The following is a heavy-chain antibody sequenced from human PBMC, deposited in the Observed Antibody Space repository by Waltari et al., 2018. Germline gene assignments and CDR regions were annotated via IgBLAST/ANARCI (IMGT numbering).Heavy chain of an antibody. V-gene: IGHV3-23*04. CDR1: VFTFSSYG. CDR2: ISGSGCNT. J-gene: IGHJ4*02. CDR3: ARGAAYSRFDY. D-gene: IGHD5-18*01. Sequence: EVQLVESGGGLVQPGGSLRLSCAASVFTFSSYGMIWVRQAAGKGLEWVSGISGSGCNTYYADSVKGRFTISRDNSKSTLSLQMNSVRADDTAVYYCARGAAYSRFDYWGQGTLVIVSS.